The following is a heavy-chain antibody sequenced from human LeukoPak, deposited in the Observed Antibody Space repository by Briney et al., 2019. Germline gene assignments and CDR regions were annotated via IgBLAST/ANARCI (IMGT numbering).Heavy chain of an antibody. J-gene: IGHJ6*02. CDR1: GFTVSSNY. CDR2: IYSGGST. Sequence: GGSLRLSCAASGFTVSSNYMSWVRQAPGKGLEWVSVIYSGGSTYYADSVKGRFTISRDNTKNTLYLQMNTLRAEDTAVYHCARVTKITSYGIDVWGQGTTVTVSS. D-gene: IGHD5-18*01. CDR3: ARVTKITSYGIDV. V-gene: IGHV3-66*02.